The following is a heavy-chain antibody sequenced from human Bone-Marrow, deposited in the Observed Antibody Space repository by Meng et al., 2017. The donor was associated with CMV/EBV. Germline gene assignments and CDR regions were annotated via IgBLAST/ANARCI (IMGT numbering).Heavy chain of an antibody. CDR3: ARVKKGMAMFDY. D-gene: IGHD6-13*01. CDR1: GGSNSSSSYY. J-gene: IGHJ4*02. CDR2: IYYSGST. Sequence: LQLQEAGPGLVEASEPLSLTCTVSGGSNSSSSYYWGWIRQPPGKGLEWIGSIYYSGSTYYNPSLKSRVTISVDTSKNQFSLKLSSVTAADTAVYYCARVKKGMAMFDYWGQGTLVTVSS. V-gene: IGHV4-39*07.